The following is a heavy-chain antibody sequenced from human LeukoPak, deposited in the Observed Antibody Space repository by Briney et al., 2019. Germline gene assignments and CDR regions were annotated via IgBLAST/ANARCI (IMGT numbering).Heavy chain of an antibody. CDR3: ARSGGGMDV. Sequence: SSETLSLTCTVSGGSISSSNSYWDWIRQTPGKGLEWTGSIYYSGITYYNPSLKSRVTISVDTSKNQFSLKLTSVTAADTAVYYCARSGGGMDVWGQGTTVTVSS. D-gene: IGHD2-15*01. J-gene: IGHJ6*02. CDR1: GGSISSSNSY. V-gene: IGHV4-39*01. CDR2: IYYSGIT.